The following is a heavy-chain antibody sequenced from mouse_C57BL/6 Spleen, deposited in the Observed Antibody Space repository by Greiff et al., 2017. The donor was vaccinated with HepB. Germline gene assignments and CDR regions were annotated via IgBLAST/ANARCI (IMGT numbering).Heavy chain of an antibody. CDR2: IHPSDSDT. CDR3: AITGYSNFPFAY. CDR1: GYTFTSYW. V-gene: IGHV1-74*01. Sequence: VKLQQPGAELVKPGASVKVSCKASGYTFTSYWMHWVKQRPGQGLEWIGRIHPSDSDTNYNQKFKGKATLTVDKSSSTAYMQLSSLTSEDSAVYYCAITGYSNFPFAYWGQGTLVTVSA. J-gene: IGHJ3*01. D-gene: IGHD2-5*01.